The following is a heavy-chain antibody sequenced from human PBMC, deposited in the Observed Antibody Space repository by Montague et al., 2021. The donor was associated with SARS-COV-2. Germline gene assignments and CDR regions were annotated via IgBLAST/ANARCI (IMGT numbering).Heavy chain of an antibody. CDR2: IYYSGST. D-gene: IGHD3-10*01. Sequence: SETLSLTCTVSGGSISSSSYYWGWTRQPPGKGLEWIGSIYYSGSTYYNPSLKSRVTISVDTSKNQFSLKLSSVTAADTAVYYCARLPVQFLWFGELFDYWGQGTLVTVSS. V-gene: IGHV4-39*01. CDR1: GGSISSSSYY. CDR3: ARLPVQFLWFGELFDY. J-gene: IGHJ4*02.